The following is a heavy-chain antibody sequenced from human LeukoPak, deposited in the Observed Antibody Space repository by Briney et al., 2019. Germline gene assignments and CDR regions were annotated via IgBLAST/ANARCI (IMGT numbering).Heavy chain of an antibody. CDR1: GFTFSSYA. CDR2: ISGSGLNT. V-gene: IGHV3-23*01. CDR3: VKDIGTVGASPFDY. D-gene: IGHD1-26*01. J-gene: IGHJ4*02. Sequence: GGSLRLSCAASGFTFSSYAMSWVRQAPGKGLEWVSVISGSGLNTYYTDSVKGRFTTSRDNSKNTLSLQMNSLRAEDTAVYYCVKDIGTVGASPFDYWGQGTLVSVSS.